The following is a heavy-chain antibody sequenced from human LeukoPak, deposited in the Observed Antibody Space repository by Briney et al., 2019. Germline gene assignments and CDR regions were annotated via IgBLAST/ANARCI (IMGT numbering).Heavy chain of an antibody. CDR2: INPSGGST. Sequence: ASVKVSCKASGYTFTSYYMHWVRQAPGQGLEWMGIINPSGGSTSYAQKFQGRVTMTRDTSTSTVYMELSSLRSDDTAVYYCARGVLAGYDSTGHPFYNLFDPWGQETPVTVSS. CDR3: ARGVLAGYDSTGHPFYNLFDP. CDR1: GYTFTSYY. J-gene: IGHJ5*02. D-gene: IGHD3-22*01. V-gene: IGHV1-46*01.